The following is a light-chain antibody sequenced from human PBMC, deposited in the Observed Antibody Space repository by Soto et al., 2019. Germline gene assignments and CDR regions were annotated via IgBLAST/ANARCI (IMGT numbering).Light chain of an antibody. CDR1: QSVNSNY. CDR2: GAS. J-gene: IGKJ1*01. Sequence: QSVGTVSLSKGESAILSCRASQSVNSNYLAWYQQKPGQAPRLLIYGASSRATGVPNRFSGSGSGTDFTLTISSLEPEDFAVYYCQQHSHWPPWTFAQGSKADIK. CDR3: QQHSHWPPWT. V-gene: IGKV3D-20*02.